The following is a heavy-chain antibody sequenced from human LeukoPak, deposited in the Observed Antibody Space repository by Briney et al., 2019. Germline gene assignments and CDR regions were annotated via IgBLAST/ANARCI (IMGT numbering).Heavy chain of an antibody. Sequence: SETLSLTCTVSGGSISSYYWSWIRQPPGKGLEWIGYIYYSGSTNYNPSLKSRVTISVDTSKNQFSLKLSPVTAADTAVYYCARGATIPNRFDYWGQGTLVTVSS. CDR2: IYYSGST. CDR1: GGSISSYY. V-gene: IGHV4-59*01. CDR3: ARGATIPNRFDY. D-gene: IGHD5-12*01. J-gene: IGHJ4*02.